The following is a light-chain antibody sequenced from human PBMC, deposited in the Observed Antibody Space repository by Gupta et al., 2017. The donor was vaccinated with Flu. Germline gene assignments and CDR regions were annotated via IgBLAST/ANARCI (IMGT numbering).Light chain of an antibody. CDR1: QSISSD. Sequence: QSSLSASVGDRVTITWRESQSISSDLKGYQQKPGKAPKSLIDAAASLQSGVPSRVSGSGSGTDFTLTIGSLKPEDFATDEGQKGFRNLWTFGQGTKVEIK. V-gene: IGKV1-39*01. J-gene: IGKJ1*01. CDR2: AAA. CDR3: QKGFRNLWT.